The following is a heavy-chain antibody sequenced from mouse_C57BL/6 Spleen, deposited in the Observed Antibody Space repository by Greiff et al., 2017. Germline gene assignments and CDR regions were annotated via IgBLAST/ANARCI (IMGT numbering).Heavy chain of an antibody. D-gene: IGHD2-14*01. V-gene: IGHV1-22*01. J-gene: IGHJ2*01. Sequence: EVKLMESGPELVKPGASVKMSCKASGYTFTDYNMHWVKQSHGKSLEWIGYINPNNGGTSYNQKFKGKATLTVNKSSSTAYMELRSLTSEDSAVYYCARSGTRWYEGYFDYWGQGTTLTVSS. CDR1: GYTFTDYN. CDR2: INPNNGGT. CDR3: ARSGTRWYEGYFDY.